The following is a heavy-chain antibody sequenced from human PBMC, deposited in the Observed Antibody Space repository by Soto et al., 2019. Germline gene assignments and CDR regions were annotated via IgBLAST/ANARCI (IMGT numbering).Heavy chain of an antibody. V-gene: IGHV3-7*03. Sequence: GGSLRLSCAASGFMFSSYWMTWVRQSPGKGLEWVAMIKDDGTEQYYVDSVKGRFTISRDNAENSLYLQMDRLRAEDTAVYYCVTDSGSEILTGYQHLVSWGQGTQVTVSS. CDR1: GFMFSSYW. CDR3: VTDSGSEILTGYQHLVS. D-gene: IGHD3-9*01. J-gene: IGHJ4*02. CDR2: IKDDGTEQ.